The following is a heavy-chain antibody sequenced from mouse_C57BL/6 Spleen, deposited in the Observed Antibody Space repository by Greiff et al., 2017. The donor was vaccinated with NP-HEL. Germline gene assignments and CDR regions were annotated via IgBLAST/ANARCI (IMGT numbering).Heavy chain of an antibody. CDR1: GYTFTDYN. V-gene: IGHV1-18*01. CDR3: ARRGLDYGSSYEAMDY. D-gene: IGHD1-1*01. CDR2: INPNNGGT. J-gene: IGHJ4*01. Sequence: EVQLQQSGPELVKPGASVKIPCKASGYTFTDYNMDWVKQSHGKSLEWIGDINPNNGGTNYNQKFKGKATLTVDKSSSTAYMELRSLTSEDTAVYYCARRGLDYGSSYEAMDYWGQGTSVTVSS.